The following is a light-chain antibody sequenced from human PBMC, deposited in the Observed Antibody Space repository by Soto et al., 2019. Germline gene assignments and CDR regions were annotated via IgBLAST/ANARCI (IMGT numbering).Light chain of an antibody. J-gene: IGKJ4*01. Sequence: IVMTQSPATLSVSPGERVTLSCRASQSVDSHLAWYQQKPGQAPRLLIFAASTRATGIPARFSGSGSGTEFTLAISSLQSEDFAVYYCQQYNNWPPLTFGGGTKVEIK. V-gene: IGKV3D-15*01. CDR2: AAS. CDR3: QQYNNWPPLT. CDR1: QSVDSH.